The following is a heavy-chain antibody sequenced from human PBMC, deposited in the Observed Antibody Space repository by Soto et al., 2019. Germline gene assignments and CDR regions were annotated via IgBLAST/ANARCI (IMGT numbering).Heavy chain of an antibody. D-gene: IGHD6-13*01. Sequence: PGESLKISCKGSGYSVTSYGIGWVRQMPGKGLEWMGIIYPGDSDTRYSPSFQGQVTISADKSISTAYLQWSSLKASDTAMYYCVRRLHSSSWRADPWGRGTLVTVSS. CDR1: GYSVTSYG. CDR2: IYPGDSDT. V-gene: IGHV5-51*01. CDR3: VRRLHSSSWRADP. J-gene: IGHJ5*02.